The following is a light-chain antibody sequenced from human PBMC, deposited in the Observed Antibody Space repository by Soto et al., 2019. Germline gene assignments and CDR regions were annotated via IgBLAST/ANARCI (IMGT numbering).Light chain of an antibody. V-gene: IGKV1-5*03. J-gene: IGKJ4*01. Sequence: DIQMTQSPSTLSASVGDRVTITCRASQSISSWLAWYQQKPGKDPKLLIYKASSLESGVPSRFSGSGSGTEFTLTISSLQPDDFATYYCQQYNSYVTVGGGTKVEIK. CDR1: QSISSW. CDR3: QQYNSYVT. CDR2: KAS.